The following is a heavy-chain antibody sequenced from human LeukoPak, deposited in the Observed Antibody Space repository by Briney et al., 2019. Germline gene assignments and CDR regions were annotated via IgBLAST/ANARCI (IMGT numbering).Heavy chain of an antibody. D-gene: IGHD7-27*01. V-gene: IGHV1-69*05. CDR1: GGTFSSYA. J-gene: IGHJ6*03. Sequence: GASVKVSCEASGGTFSSYAISWVRQAPGQGLEWMGGIIPIFGTANYAQKFQGRVTITTDESTSTAYMELSSLRSEDTAVYYCARGPPGYYYYYYMDVWGKGTTVTVSS. CDR3: ARGPPGYYYYYYMDV. CDR2: IIPIFGTA.